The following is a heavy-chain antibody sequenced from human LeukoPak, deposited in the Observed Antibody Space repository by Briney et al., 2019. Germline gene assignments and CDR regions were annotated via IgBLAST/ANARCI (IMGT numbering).Heavy chain of an antibody. V-gene: IGHV4-59*01. D-gene: IGHD3-10*01. CDR2: IYYSGST. J-gene: IGHJ3*02. CDR3: ARSSYYYAADAFDI. CDR1: GGSINSYY. Sequence: SETLSLTFTVSGGSINSYYWSWIRQPPGKGLEWIGYIYYSGSTNYNPSLKSRVTISVDTSKNQFSLKLSSVTAADTAVYYCARSSYYYAADAFDIWGQGTMVTVSS.